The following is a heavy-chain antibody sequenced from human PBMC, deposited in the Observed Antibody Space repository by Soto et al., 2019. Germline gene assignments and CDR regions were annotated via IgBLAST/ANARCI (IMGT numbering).Heavy chain of an antibody. D-gene: IGHD3-3*01. CDR2: LSYDGSEK. CDR3: AIFALGNYETX. V-gene: IGHV3-30*03. J-gene: IGHJ4*02. CDR1: GFTFKNYG. Sequence: GGSLRLSCVVSGFTFKNYGMHWVRQAPGKGLEWVSFLSYDGSEKDYAESVRGRFTISRDNSKNTLYLQMNSLRTEDTAIYYCAIFALGNYETXWGQGTLFTVSX.